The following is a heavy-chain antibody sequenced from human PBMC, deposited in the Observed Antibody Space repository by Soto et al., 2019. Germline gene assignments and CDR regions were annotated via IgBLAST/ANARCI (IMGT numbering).Heavy chain of an antibody. D-gene: IGHD2-15*01. J-gene: IGHJ5*02. CDR2: INPQNGNT. V-gene: IGHV1-18*04. CDR3: ASTPTYGRLGDL. CDR1: GYTFISNG. Sequence: QVELVQSGGEVKKPGASGKVSCKAYGYTFISNGISWVLQAAGQGLEWVGWINPQNGNTVSVEELEGRVTMNIDTPTSTVYMEVTSQISDDTAFYYCASTPTYGRLGDLWGQGTLVTVAS.